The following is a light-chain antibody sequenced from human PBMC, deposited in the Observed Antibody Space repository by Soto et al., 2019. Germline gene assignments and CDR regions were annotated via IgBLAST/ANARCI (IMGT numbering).Light chain of an antibody. CDR2: SNN. CDR3: AAWDDSLNGYV. CDR1: SSNIRGNT. V-gene: IGLV1-44*01. J-gene: IGLJ1*01. Sequence: QLVLTQPPSVSGTPGQRVTISCSGSSSNIRGNTVNWYHQLPGTAPKLLIYSNNQRPSGVPDRFSGSKSGTSASLAISGLQPEDEADYYCAAWDDSLNGYVFGTGNKLTVL.